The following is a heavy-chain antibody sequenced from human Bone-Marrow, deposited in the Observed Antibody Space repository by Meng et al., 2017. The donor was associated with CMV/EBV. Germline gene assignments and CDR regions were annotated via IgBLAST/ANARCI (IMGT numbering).Heavy chain of an antibody. V-gene: IGHV3-23*01. Sequence: GESLKISCAASGFTFSSYAMSWVRQAPGKGLEWVSAISGSGGSTYYADSVKGRFTVSRDNAKNTLSFQMNSLRAEDTAVYYCAGGRPGWYFDLWGRGTLVTVPS. J-gene: IGHJ2*01. CDR1: GFTFSSYA. CDR3: AGGRPGWYFDL. CDR2: ISGSGGST.